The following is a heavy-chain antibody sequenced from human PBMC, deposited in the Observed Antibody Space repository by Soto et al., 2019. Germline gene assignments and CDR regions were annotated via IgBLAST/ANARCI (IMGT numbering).Heavy chain of an antibody. CDR1: GFIFSDQY. CDR3: VRVVRGISDYYHP. Sequence: GGSLRLSCAASGFIFSDQYMDWVRQAPGKGLEWVGRTRNKANSYTIEYAASVKDRFTISRDDSKNSLDLQMNSLKTEDTAVYYCVRVVRGISDYYHPWGQGTLVTVSS. J-gene: IGHJ5*02. D-gene: IGHD3-10*01. V-gene: IGHV3-72*01. CDR2: TRNKANSYTI.